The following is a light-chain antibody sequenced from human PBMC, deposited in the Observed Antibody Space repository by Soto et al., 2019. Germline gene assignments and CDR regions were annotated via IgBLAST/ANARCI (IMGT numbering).Light chain of an antibody. J-gene: IGKJ4*01. V-gene: IGKV3-11*01. CDR1: QSVSNY. CDR2: DAS. Sequence: EIVLTQSPATLSLSPGERATLSCRASQSVSNYLAWYQQKPGQAPRLLIFDASNRATGIPPRFSGSGSGTDFSLPISSLEPEDSAIYYCQKRNFRPEITFGGGTKVEI. CDR3: QKRNFRPEIT.